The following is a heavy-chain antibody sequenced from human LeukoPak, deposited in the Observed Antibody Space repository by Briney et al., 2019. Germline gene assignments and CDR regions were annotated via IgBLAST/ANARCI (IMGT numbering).Heavy chain of an antibody. V-gene: IGHV1-18*01. Sequence: ASVKVSCKASGYTFTSYGISWVRQAPGQGLEWMGWISAYNGNTNYAQKLQGRVTMTTDTSTSTTYMELRSLRSDDTAVYYCARDPITYYYDSSGYYEGYWGQGTLVTVSS. D-gene: IGHD3-22*01. J-gene: IGHJ4*02. CDR2: ISAYNGNT. CDR1: GYTFTSYG. CDR3: ARDPITYYYDSSGYYEGY.